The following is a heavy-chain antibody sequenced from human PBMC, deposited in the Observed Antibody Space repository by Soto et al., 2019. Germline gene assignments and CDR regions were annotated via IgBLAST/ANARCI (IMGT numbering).Heavy chain of an antibody. V-gene: IGHV1-69*13. Sequence: EASVKVSCKASGGTFSSYAISWVRQAPGQGLEWMGGIIPIFGTANYAQKFQGRVTITADESTSTAYMELSSLRSEDTAVHYCAVKGSGTTGGYYYYYGMDVWGQGTTVTVSS. D-gene: IGHD1-1*01. CDR2: IIPIFGTA. CDR1: GGTFSSYA. CDR3: AVKGSGTTGGYYYYYGMDV. J-gene: IGHJ6*02.